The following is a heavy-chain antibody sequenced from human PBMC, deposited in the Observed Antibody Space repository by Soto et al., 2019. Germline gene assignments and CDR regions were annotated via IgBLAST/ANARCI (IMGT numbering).Heavy chain of an antibody. CDR2: ISRYGDIT. J-gene: IGHJ4*02. V-gene: IGHV3-23*01. CDR1: GFTFNIYA. D-gene: IGHD3-22*01. Sequence: EVQLLESGGDLIQPGGSLRLSCAASGFTFNIYAMTWVRQAPGKGLEWVSGISRYGDITYYADSVEGRFTISRDNPKNTLCLQMNSLTAEDSGVYDYAKDRSVYHDSRGYLFDNWGQGSLVTVSS. CDR3: AKDRSVYHDSRGYLFDN.